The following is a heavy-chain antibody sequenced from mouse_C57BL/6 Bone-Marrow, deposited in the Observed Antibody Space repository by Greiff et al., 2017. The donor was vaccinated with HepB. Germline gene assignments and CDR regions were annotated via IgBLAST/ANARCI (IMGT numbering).Heavy chain of an antibody. D-gene: IGHD3-2*02. CDR2: ISYDGSN. Sequence: EVKLQESGPGLVKPSQSLSLTCSVTGYSITSGYYWNWIRQFPGNKLEWMGYISYDGSNNYNPSLKNRISITRDTSKNQFFLKLNSVTTEDTATYYCALDSSADYWGQGTTLTVSS. CDR1: GYSITSGYY. V-gene: IGHV3-6*01. CDR3: ALDSSADY. J-gene: IGHJ2*01.